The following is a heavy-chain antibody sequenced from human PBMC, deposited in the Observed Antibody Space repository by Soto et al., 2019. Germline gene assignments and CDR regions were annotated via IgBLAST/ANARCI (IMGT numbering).Heavy chain of an antibody. V-gene: IGHV3-15*07. Sequence: EVQLVESWGGFVKPGGSLRLSCAAFGFTFSNVWINWVRQAPGKGLYWVGRIKSKTDGGTRDVAAPVKDRFAISRDDSKNMVYMQMHSLKTEATGIYYSTTDSYSTMIVVLFDFWGHGTLVTVTS. CDR3: TTDSYSTMIVVLFDF. CDR2: IKSKTDGGTR. J-gene: IGHJ4*01. D-gene: IGHD3-22*01. CDR1: GFTFSNVW.